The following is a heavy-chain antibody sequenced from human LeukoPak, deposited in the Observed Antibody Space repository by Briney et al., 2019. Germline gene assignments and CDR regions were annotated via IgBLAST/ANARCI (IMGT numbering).Heavy chain of an antibody. V-gene: IGHV4-59*12. Sequence: PSETLSLTCTVSGGSISSYYWSWIRQPPGKGLEWIGYIYYSGSTNYNPSLKSRVTISVDTSKNQFSLKLSSVTAADTAVYYCARGLPRGQDYARRRSGYYLDVWGKGTTVTISS. CDR2: IYYSGST. D-gene: IGHD5-12*01. J-gene: IGHJ6*03. CDR3: ARGLPRGQDYARRRSGYYLDV. CDR1: GGSISSYY.